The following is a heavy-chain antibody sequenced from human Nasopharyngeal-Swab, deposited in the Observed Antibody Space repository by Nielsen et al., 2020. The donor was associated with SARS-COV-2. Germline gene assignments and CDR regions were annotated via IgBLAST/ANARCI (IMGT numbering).Heavy chain of an antibody. V-gene: IGHV1-69*13. CDR1: CDSFITYA. J-gene: IGHJ4*02. D-gene: IGHD2-15*01. Sequence: SVKVSCKASCDSFITYAFSWVRQAPGQGLEWRGGIIPSFSRGNYAQKFQDRVTITADEATSTAYMELSSLRSEDTAVYYCARDVHGGSWVFDYWGQGTLVTVSS. CDR3: ARDVHGGSWVFDY. CDR2: IIPSFSRG.